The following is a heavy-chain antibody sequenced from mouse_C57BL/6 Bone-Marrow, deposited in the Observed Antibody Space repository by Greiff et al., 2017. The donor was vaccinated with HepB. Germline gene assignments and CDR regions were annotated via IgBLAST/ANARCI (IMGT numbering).Heavy chain of an antibody. CDR3: TTSYSNYPYAMDY. J-gene: IGHJ4*01. D-gene: IGHD2-5*01. CDR1: GFTFSDAW. CDR2: IRNKANNHAT. V-gene: IGHV6-6*01. Sequence: EVKVEESGGGLVQPGGSMKLSCAASGFTFSDAWMDWVRQSPEKGLEWVAEIRNKANNHATYYAESVKGRFTISRDDSKSGVYLQMNSLRAEDTGIYYCTTSYSNYPYAMDYWGQGTSVTVSS.